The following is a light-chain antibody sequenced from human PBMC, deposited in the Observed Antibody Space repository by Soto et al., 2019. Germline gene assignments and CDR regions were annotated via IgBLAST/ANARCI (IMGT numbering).Light chain of an antibody. CDR2: KAS. J-gene: IGKJ1*01. Sequence: DIQMTQSPSTLSASVGDRVIITCRASQSISGWLAWYQQNPGKAPKLLIYKASTLESGVPSRFSGSGSGTEFTLTISSLQPDDFATYYCQQYNNYGSWTFGQGTKVDIK. V-gene: IGKV1-5*03. CDR3: QQYNNYGSWT. CDR1: QSISGW.